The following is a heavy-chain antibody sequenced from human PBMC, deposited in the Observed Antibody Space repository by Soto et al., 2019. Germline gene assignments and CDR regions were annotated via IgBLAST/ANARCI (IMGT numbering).Heavy chain of an antibody. Sequence: ASVKVSCKASGYTFTGYYMHWVRQAPGQGLEWMGWINPNSGGTNYAQKFQGWVTMTRDTSISTAYMELSRLRSGDTAVYYCARDSAYSSSSFYYYGMDVWGQGTTVTVSS. CDR3: ARDSAYSSSSFYYYGMDV. V-gene: IGHV1-2*04. CDR1: GYTFTGYY. D-gene: IGHD6-6*01. J-gene: IGHJ6*02. CDR2: INPNSGGT.